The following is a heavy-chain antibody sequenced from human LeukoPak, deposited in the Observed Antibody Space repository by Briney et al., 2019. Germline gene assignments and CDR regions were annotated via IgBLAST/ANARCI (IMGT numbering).Heavy chain of an antibody. CDR3: ARHGAILTGYYMGNMDV. CDR2: IYYSGST. V-gene: IGHV4-59*08. Sequence: PSETLSLTCTVSGGSISSYYWSWIRQPPGKGLEWIGYIYYSGSTNYNPSLKSRVTISVDTSKNQFSLKLSSVTAADTAVYYCARHGAILTGYYMGNMDVWGQGTTVTVSS. D-gene: IGHD3-9*01. J-gene: IGHJ6*02. CDR1: GGSISSYY.